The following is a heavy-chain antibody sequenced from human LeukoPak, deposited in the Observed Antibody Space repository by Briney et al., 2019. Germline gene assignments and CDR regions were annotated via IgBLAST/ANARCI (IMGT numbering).Heavy chain of an antibody. CDR1: GYTFTSYG. V-gene: IGHV1-18*01. J-gene: IGHJ4*02. D-gene: IGHD2-15*01. CDR3: ARDNFGYCSGGSCYVNLLGY. Sequence: ASVKVSCKASGYTFTSYGISWVRQAPGQGLEWMRWISAYNGNTNYAQKLQGRVTMTTDTSTSTAYMELRSLRSDDTAVYYCARDNFGYCSGGSCYVNLLGYWGQGTLVTVSS. CDR2: ISAYNGNT.